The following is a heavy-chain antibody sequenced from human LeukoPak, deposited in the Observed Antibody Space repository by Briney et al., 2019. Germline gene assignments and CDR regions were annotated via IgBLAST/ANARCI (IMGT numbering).Heavy chain of an antibody. CDR1: GFTFSSYA. CDR2: ISGSGGST. Sequence: GESLRLSCAASGFTFSSYAMTWVRQAPGKGLEWVSGISGSGGSTYYADAVKGRFTISRDSSKNTLYLQMNSLRDDDTGVYFCAKRAMIGMWKDGNNWFDPWGQGTLVTVSS. CDR3: AKRAMIGMWKDGNNWFDP. J-gene: IGHJ5*02. V-gene: IGHV3-23*01. D-gene: IGHD2-21*01.